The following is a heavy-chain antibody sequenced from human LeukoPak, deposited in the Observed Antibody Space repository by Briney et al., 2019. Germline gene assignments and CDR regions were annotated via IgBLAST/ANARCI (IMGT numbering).Heavy chain of an antibody. V-gene: IGHV3-30*02. CDR3: AKAPELELDY. J-gene: IGHJ4*02. D-gene: IGHD1-1*01. CDR1: AFIFSSYG. CDR2: IRFDGSDE. Sequence: GGSLRLSCAASAFIFSSYGMHWVRQAPGKGLEWVAFIRFDGSDEYYADSMKGRFTISRDNSKNTLYLQMNSLRAEDTAVYYCAKAPELELDYWGQGTLVTVSS.